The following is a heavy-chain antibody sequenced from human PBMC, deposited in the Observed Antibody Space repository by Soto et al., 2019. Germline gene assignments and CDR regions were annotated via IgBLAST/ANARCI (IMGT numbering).Heavy chain of an antibody. V-gene: IGHV3-30-3*01. Sequence: GGSLRLSCAGSGFTFSSYAMHWVRQAPGKGLEWVAVISYDGSNKYYADSVKGRFTISRDNSKNTLYLQMNSLRAEDTAVYYCARGAYYYDSSGFDYWGQGTLVTVSS. CDR2: ISYDGSNK. CDR3: ARGAYYYDSSGFDY. D-gene: IGHD3-22*01. CDR1: GFTFSSYA. J-gene: IGHJ4*02.